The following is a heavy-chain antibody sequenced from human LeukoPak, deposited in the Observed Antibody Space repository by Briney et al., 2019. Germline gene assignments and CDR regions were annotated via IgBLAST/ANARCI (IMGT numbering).Heavy chain of an antibody. CDR2: ISYDGSKK. J-gene: IGHJ6*02. CDR1: GFTFSSYA. Sequence: GGSLRLSCAASGFTFSSYAVHWVRQAPGKGLDWVALISYDGSKKSYADSVKGRFTISRDNSKNTLYLEMNSLRAEDTAVYYCARVGRPDHCSGGSCYIRYYYYHGMDVWGQGTTVTVSS. CDR3: ARVGRPDHCSGGSCYIRYYYYHGMDV. D-gene: IGHD2-15*01. V-gene: IGHV3-30-3*01.